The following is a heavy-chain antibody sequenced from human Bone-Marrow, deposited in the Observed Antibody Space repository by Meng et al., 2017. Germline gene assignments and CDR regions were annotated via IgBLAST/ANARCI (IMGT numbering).Heavy chain of an antibody. Sequence: QVQRQAPGPGLVKPSATLSLTCAGSGGSIISINWWTWVRQPPGKGLEWIGEIFHTGNTNFHPSLKSRVTISVDKSKNQFSLKLNSVTAADTAVYYCARVDWSGGNPIDSWGQGTLVTVSS. J-gene: IGHJ4*02. V-gene: IGHV4-4*02. D-gene: IGHD3-10*01. CDR1: GGSIISINW. CDR2: IFHTGNT. CDR3: ARVDWSGGNPIDS.